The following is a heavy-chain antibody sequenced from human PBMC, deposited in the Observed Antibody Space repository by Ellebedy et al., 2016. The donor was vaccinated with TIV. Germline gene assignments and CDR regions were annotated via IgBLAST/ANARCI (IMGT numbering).Heavy chain of an antibody. CDR1: KFTVSYNY. CDR2: IYTDDTT. J-gene: IGHJ2*01. Sequence: GGSLRLSCAASKFTVSYNYMNWVRQAPGKGPEWVSGIYTDDTTYYADSVRGRFTMFRDNSKNTLYLQLKDLRTEDTAVYYCARASFFDVDLSGWYFDLWGRGTLVIVSS. D-gene: IGHD3-16*02. CDR3: ARASFFDVDLSGWYFDL. V-gene: IGHV3-66*01.